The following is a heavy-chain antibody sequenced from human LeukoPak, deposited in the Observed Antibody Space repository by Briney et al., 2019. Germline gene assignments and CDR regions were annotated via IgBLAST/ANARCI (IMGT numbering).Heavy chain of an antibody. CDR2: ISYDGSNK. J-gene: IGHJ5*02. CDR1: GFTFSSYA. Sequence: GGSLRPSCAASGFTFSSYAMYWVRQAPGKGLEWVAVISYDGSNKYYADSVKGRFTISRDNSKNTLYLQMNSLRAEDTAVYYCAREPYCSSTSCYPWFDPWGQGTLVTVSS. D-gene: IGHD2-2*01. V-gene: IGHV3-30-3*01. CDR3: AREPYCSSTSCYPWFDP.